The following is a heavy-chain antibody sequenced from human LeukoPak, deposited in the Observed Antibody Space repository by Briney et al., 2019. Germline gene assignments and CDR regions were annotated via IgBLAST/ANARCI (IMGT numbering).Heavy chain of an antibody. CDR3: ARDRSYYYILTGYYKYYIDY. J-gene: IGHJ4*02. V-gene: IGHV3-21*01. CDR2: ISSSSGAI. Sequence: PGGSLRLSCAASGFTFRSFGMSWVRQAPGKGLEWLSSISSSSGAIYYADSVKGRFTISRDNAKNSLYLQMNSLRAEETAVYSCARDRSYYYILTGYYKYYIDYWGQGRLVTVSS. CDR1: GFTFRSFG. D-gene: IGHD3-9*01.